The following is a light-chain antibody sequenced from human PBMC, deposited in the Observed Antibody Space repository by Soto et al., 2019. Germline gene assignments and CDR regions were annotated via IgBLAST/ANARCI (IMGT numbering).Light chain of an antibody. V-gene: IGLV2-23*02. J-gene: IGLJ2*01. CDR2: EVS. Sequence: QSALTQPASVSGSPGQSITISCTGASSDVGSFDLVSWYQHHPGKTPKLMIYEVSERPSGVSNRFSGSKSGNTASLTISGLQAEDEADYYCCSYAGSSTLVFGGGTKLTVL. CDR3: CSYAGSSTLV. CDR1: SSDVGSFDL.